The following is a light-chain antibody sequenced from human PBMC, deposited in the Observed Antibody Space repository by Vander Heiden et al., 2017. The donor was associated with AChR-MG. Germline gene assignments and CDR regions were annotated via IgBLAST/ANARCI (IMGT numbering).Light chain of an antibody. Sequence: IVMTQSPASLSVSLGERAPIHCKSSQSDLHNANNKEDVAWYQQKPGQPPKLLIYWASIRESGVPDRFSGSGAGAEFTITISSLQAEDVAVYYCQQHQSTPPTFGQGTRVEIK. V-gene: IGKV4-1*01. CDR2: WAS. CDR3: QQHQSTPPT. J-gene: IGKJ1*01. CDR1: QSDLHNANNKED.